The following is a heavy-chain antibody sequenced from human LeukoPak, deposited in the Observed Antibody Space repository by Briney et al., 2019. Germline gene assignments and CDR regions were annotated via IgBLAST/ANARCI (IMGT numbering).Heavy chain of an antibody. CDR1: GGTFSSYA. Sequence: SVKVSCKASGGTFSSYAISWVRQAPGQGLEWMGGIIPIFGTANHAQKFQGRVTITMDESTSTAYMELSSLRSEDTAVYYCARDLEKYSSSWYGGDYWGQGTLVTVSS. J-gene: IGHJ4*02. CDR3: ARDLEKYSSSWYGGDY. D-gene: IGHD6-13*01. CDR2: IIPIFGTA. V-gene: IGHV1-69*05.